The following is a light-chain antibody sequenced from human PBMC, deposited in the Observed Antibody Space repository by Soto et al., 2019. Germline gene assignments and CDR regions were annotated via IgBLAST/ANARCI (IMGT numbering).Light chain of an antibody. CDR2: DGS. CDR1: QAMSNF. CDR3: QQYDNLVT. Sequence: DIQMTQSPSSLSASIGDRVTITCQASQAMSNFLNWYQQKPGKAPKLLIYDGSNLQTGVPSRFSGSRSGTNFTFTISRLQPEDSATYYCQQYDNLVTFGPGTKVEIK. V-gene: IGKV1-33*01. J-gene: IGKJ3*01.